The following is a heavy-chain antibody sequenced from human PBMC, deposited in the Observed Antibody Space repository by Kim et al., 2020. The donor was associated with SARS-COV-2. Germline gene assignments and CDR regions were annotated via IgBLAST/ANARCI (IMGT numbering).Heavy chain of an antibody. V-gene: IGHV4-34*01. CDR1: GGSFSGYY. CDR2: INHSGST. Sequence: SETLSLTCAVYGGSFSGYYWSWIRQPPGKGLEWIGEINHSGSTNYNPSLKSRVTISVDTSKNQFSLKLSSVTAADTAVYYCARRIHGSSWYKYYYYYGMDVWGQGTTVTVSS. J-gene: IGHJ6*02. D-gene: IGHD6-13*01. CDR3: ARRIHGSSWYKYYYYYGMDV.